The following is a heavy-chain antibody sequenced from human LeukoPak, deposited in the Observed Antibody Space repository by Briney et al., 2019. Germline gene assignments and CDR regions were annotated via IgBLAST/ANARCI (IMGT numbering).Heavy chain of an antibody. CDR3: ARGLYNWNDGSVY. CDR1: GYTFTSYD. J-gene: IGHJ4*02. V-gene: IGHV1-8*03. CDR2: MNPNSGNT. D-gene: IGHD1-20*01. Sequence: ASVMVSCKASGYTFTSYDINWVRQATGQGLEWMGWMNPNSGNTGYAQKFQGRVTITRNTSISTAYMELSSLRSEDTAVYYCARGLYNWNDGSVYWGQGTLVTVSS.